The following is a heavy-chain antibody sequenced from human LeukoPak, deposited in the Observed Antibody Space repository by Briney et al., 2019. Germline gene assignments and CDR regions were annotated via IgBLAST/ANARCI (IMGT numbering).Heavy chain of an antibody. J-gene: IGHJ5*02. V-gene: IGHV3-23*01. CDR1: GFTFSSYA. CDR2: ISGSGGST. CDR3: AKDRGSITLFGVVMGWFDP. Sequence: GGSLRLSCAASGFTFSSYAMSWVRQAPGKGLEWVSAISGSGGSTYYADSVKGRFTISRDNSKNTLYLQMSSLRAEDTAVYYCAKDRGSITLFGVVMGWFDPWGQGTLVTVSS. D-gene: IGHD3-3*01.